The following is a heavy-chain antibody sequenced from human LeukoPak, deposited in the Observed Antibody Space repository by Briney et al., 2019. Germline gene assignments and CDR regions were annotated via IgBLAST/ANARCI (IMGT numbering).Heavy chain of an antibody. D-gene: IGHD3-3*01. CDR1: GVSFSGYY. Sequence: PSETLSLTCAVYGVSFSGYYWSWIRQPPGKGLEWIGEINHSGSTNYNPSLKSRVTISVDTSRNQFSLKLSSVTAADTVVYYCARGLEYYDFWSGLFVIGPYDYWGQGTLVTVSS. J-gene: IGHJ4*02. CDR2: INHSGST. V-gene: IGHV4-34*01. CDR3: ARGLEYYDFWSGLFVIGPYDY.